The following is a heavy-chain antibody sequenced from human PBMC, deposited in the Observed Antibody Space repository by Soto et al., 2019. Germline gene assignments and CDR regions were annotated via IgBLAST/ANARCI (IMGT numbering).Heavy chain of an antibody. CDR3: TTYDYLWGSNRLDY. V-gene: IGHV3-15*01. Sequence: EVQLVESGGGLVKPGGSLRLSCAASGFTFSKAWMSWVRQAPGKGLEWVGRIRSKIDGGTTDSAAPVKGRFTISRDDSKNTLYLHMNSLNTEDTAVYYCTTYDYLWGSNRLDYWGQATLVTVSS. J-gene: IGHJ4*02. CDR2: IRSKIDGGTT. CDR1: GFTFSKAW. D-gene: IGHD3-16*02.